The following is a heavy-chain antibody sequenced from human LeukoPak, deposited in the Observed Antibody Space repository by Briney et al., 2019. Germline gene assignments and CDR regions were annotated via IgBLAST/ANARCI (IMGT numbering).Heavy chain of an antibody. Sequence: GESLEISCKGSGYSFTSYWIGWVRQMPGKGLEWMGIIYPGDSDTRYSPSFQGQVTISADKSISTAYLQWSSLKASDTAMYYCARRRYSYGPDWYFDLWGRGTLVTVSS. CDR2: IYPGDSDT. V-gene: IGHV5-51*01. CDR3: ARRRYSYGPDWYFDL. CDR1: GYSFTSYW. J-gene: IGHJ2*01. D-gene: IGHD5-18*01.